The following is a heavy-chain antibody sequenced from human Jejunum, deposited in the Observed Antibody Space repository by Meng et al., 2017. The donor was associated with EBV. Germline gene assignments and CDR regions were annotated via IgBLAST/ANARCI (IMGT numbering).Heavy chain of an antibody. D-gene: IGHD1-14*01. Sequence: QVQCGQSGSEVKKTGASGNVSCKASEYTSSDYYMHWVRQAPGQGLEWVGRISPSKGDTSSAHKFQGRVTMTRDTSISTFYMELSSLRSDDTAVYYCAYEKAGPAVWGQGTLVTVSS. CDR3: AYEKAGPAV. CDR1: EYTSSDYY. J-gene: IGHJ4*02. CDR2: ISPSKGDT. V-gene: IGHV1-2*06.